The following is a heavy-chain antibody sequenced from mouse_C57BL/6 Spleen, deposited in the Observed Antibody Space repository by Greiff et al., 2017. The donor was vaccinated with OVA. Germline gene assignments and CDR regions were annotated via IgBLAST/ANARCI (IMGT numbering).Heavy chain of an antibody. D-gene: IGHD2-10*01. J-gene: IGHJ2*01. Sequence: EVKLVESGGGLVQPGGSLKLSCAASGFTFSDYGMAWVRQAPRKGPEWVAFISNLAYSIYYADTVTGRFTISRENAKNTLYLEMSSLRSEDTAMYYCARLGGAYYGNYLDYWGQGTTLTVSS. CDR1: GFTFSDYG. CDR2: ISNLAYSI. CDR3: ARLGGAYYGNYLDY. V-gene: IGHV5-15*01.